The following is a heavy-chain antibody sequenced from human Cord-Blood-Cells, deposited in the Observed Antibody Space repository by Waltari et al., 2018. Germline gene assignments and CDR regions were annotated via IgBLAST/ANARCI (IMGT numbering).Heavy chain of an antibody. CDR2: IYYSGST. J-gene: IGHJ4*02. Sequence: QVQLQESGSGLVKPSETLSLTCTVSGGSISSYYWSWIRQPPGKGLEWIGYIYYSGSTNYNPSLKSRVTISVDTSKNQFSLKLSSVTAADTAVYYCARETGAAFDYWGQGTLVTVSS. V-gene: IGHV4-59*01. CDR1: GGSISSYY. D-gene: IGHD7-27*01. CDR3: ARETGAAFDY.